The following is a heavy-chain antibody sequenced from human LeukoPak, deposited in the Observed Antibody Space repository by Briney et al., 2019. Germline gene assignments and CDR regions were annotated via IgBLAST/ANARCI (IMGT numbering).Heavy chain of an antibody. V-gene: IGHV4-59*01. CDR2: IYYSRST. CDR1: GGSLSSYY. Sequence: SETLSLTCTGSGGSLSSYYWSWLRQPPGKGLEWIGYIYYSRSTNYNPSLKSRVTISVDTSKNQFSLKLSSVTAADTAVYYCARISDCSSTSCPIDYWGQGTLVTVSS. CDR3: ARISDCSSTSCPIDY. D-gene: IGHD2-2*01. J-gene: IGHJ4*02.